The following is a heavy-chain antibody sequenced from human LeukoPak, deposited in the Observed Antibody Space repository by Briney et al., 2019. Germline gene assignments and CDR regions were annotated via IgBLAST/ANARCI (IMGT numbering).Heavy chain of an antibody. D-gene: IGHD5-24*01. CDR1: GFSLNSSGVG. CDR2: IYWNDDK. CDR3: AHTIRRSGFDP. J-gene: IGHJ5*02. Sequence: ASGPTLVNPTQTLTVTCTVSGFSLNSSGVGVGWIRQPPGKALEWLALIYWNDDKRYSPSLKTRLTITKDTSKNQVVLTMTNIDPVDTATYYCAHTIRRSGFDPWGQGTLVTVSS. V-gene: IGHV2-5*01.